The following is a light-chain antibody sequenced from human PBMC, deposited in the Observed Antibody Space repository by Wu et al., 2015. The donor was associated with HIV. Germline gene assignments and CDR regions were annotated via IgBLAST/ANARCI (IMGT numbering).Light chain of an antibody. CDR2: DAS. CDR3: QQRSNWPLT. V-gene: IGKV3-11*01. CDR1: QSVSIY. J-gene: IGKJ4*01. Sequence: IVLTQSPATLSLSPGERATLSCRASQSVSIYLAWYQHKPGQAPRLLIYDASNRATGIPARFSGSGSGTDFTLTISSLEPEDFAVYYCQQRSNWPLTFGGGTEVE.